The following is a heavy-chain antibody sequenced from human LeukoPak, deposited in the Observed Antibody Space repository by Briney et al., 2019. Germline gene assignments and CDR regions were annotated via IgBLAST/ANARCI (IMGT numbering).Heavy chain of an antibody. D-gene: IGHD3-22*01. CDR2: ISSSGSTI. J-gene: IGHJ3*02. V-gene: IGHV3-48*03. CDR1: GSTFSSYE. Sequence: PGGSLRLSCAASGSTFSSYEMNWVRQAPGKGLEWLSYISSSGSTIYYADSVKGRFTISRDNAKSSLYLQMNTLRAEDTAVYYCARAGHVITMIVVLDAFDIWGQGTMVTVSS. CDR3: ARAGHVITMIVVLDAFDI.